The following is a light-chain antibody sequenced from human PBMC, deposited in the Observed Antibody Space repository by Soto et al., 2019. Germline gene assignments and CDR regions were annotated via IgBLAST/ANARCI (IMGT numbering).Light chain of an antibody. J-gene: IGKJ1*01. CDR2: HAS. CDR1: QSVSIW. V-gene: IGKV1-5*01. Sequence: DIQMTQSPSTLCASVGDRVTITCRASQSVSIWLAWYQQKPGKSPKLLIYHASTLGSGVPSRFSGSGSGTEFTLSISSLQPDDFATYYCQQYNSYSTFGQGTKVDIK. CDR3: QQYNSYST.